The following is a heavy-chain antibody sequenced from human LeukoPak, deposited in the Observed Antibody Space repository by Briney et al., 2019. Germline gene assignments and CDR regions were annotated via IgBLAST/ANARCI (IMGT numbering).Heavy chain of an antibody. CDR2: IKSKNDGGAT. CDR3: TTAGYSYDYVDSYDGLDV. Sequence: GSLRLSCAASGFTFSSYWMSWVRQPPGKGLEWVGRIKSKNDGGATEYAAPVKGKFTISRDDSKETLYLQMNSLKIEDTAVYYCTTAGYSYDYVDSYDGLDVWGQGTTVTVSS. D-gene: IGHD5-18*01. J-gene: IGHJ6*02. CDR1: GFTFSSYW. V-gene: IGHV3-15*01.